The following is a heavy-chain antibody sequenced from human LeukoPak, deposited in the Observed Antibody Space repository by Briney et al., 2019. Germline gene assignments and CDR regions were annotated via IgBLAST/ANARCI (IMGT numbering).Heavy chain of an antibody. CDR2: IGPHSTFT. CDR3: VREGEGPLSKDFDY. Sequence: ASVKVSCKASGFTFTDHYIHWVRQGPGQGLEWMGYIGPHSTFTSSPQEFQGRVTMTRDASMSTAYMELTRLTSDDTAVYYCVREGEGPLSKDFDYWGQGTLVTVSS. CDR1: GFTFTDHY. J-gene: IGHJ4*02. D-gene: IGHD2/OR15-2a*01. V-gene: IGHV1-2*02.